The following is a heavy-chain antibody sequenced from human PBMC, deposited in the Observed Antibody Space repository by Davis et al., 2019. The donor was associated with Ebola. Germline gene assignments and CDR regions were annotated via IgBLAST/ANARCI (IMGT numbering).Heavy chain of an antibody. J-gene: IGHJ4*02. Sequence: SLIISCAASGFTFSSYGMHWVRQSAGKGLEWVAIISYDGSSKYYADSVKGRFTISRDNSKNTLYLQMNSLRAEDTAVYYCAKDRGYSSGWYYFDYWGQGTLVTVSS. CDR2: ISYDGSSK. CDR1: GFTFSSYG. CDR3: AKDRGYSSGWYYFDY. D-gene: IGHD6-19*01. V-gene: IGHV3-30*18.